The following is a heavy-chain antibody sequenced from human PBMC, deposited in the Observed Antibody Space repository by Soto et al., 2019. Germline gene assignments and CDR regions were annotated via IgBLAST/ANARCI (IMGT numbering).Heavy chain of an antibody. CDR3: ARDVGGIAAAGTWYFDL. J-gene: IGHJ2*01. D-gene: IGHD6-13*01. Sequence: QLQLQESGSGLVKPSQTLSLTCAVSGGSISSGGYSWSWIRQPPGKGLEWIGYIYHSGSTYYNPSLKSRVTISVDRSKNQFSPKLSSVTAADTAVYYCARDVGGIAAAGTWYFDLWGRGTLVTVSS. V-gene: IGHV4-30-2*01. CDR1: GGSISSGGYS. CDR2: IYHSGST.